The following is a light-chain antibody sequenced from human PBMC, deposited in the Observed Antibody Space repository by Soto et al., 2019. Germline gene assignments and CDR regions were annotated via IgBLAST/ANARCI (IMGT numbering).Light chain of an antibody. J-gene: IGLJ1*01. V-gene: IGLV2-14*01. CDR1: HCDIGAYNY. CDR2: DVG. CDR3: CSYASYHPRFYG. Sequence: QSALAQPWSVSWAPGQSTTISCTGTHCDIGAYNYVSWYQQHPDKLPKLLIYDVGSRPSGVSNRFSGSKTGNTASLDFSGLPAEEEADYCCCSYASYHPRFYGCGPETKVTVL.